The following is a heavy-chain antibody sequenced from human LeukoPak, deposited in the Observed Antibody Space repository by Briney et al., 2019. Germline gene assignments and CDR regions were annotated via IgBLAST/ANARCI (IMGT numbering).Heavy chain of an antibody. Sequence: GGSLRLSCAVSGFTFDDYAMHWVRQAPGKGLEWVSLISWDGGSTYYADSVKGRFTISRDNSKNSLYLQMNSLRAEDTALYYCAKDLFFRTYYDFWSGYWGSDYWGQGTLVIVSS. J-gene: IGHJ4*02. V-gene: IGHV3-43D*03. CDR1: GFTFDDYA. CDR3: AKDLFFRTYYDFWSGYWGSDY. CDR2: ISWDGGST. D-gene: IGHD3-3*01.